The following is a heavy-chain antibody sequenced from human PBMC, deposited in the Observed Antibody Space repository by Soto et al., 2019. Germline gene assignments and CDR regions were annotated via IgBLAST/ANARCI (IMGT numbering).Heavy chain of an antibody. CDR3: ARELLVVVADTNYYGMDV. J-gene: IGHJ6*02. CDR1: EFTFSDYY. Sequence: PGGSLSLSCAGSEFTFSDYYMSWIRQAPGKGLEWISYISSSGSTTYYAPSVKGRFTISRDNAKNSLYLQMNSLRAEDTAVYYCARELLVVVADTNYYGMDVWGQGTTVTVSS. CDR2: ISSSGSTT. D-gene: IGHD2-15*01. V-gene: IGHV3-11*01.